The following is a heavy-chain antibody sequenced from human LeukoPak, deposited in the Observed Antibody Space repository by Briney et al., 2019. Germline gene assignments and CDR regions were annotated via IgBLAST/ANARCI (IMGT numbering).Heavy chain of an antibody. V-gene: IGHV3-11*01. D-gene: IGHD6-13*01. CDR2: MSSSGSTI. CDR3: AKDTSIAAAGTWY. J-gene: IGHJ4*02. CDR1: GFTFSDYY. Sequence: GSLRLSCAAPGFTFSDYYMNWIRHAPGKGLEWVSYMSSSGSTIYYADSVKGRFTISRDNSKNTLYLQMNSLRAEDTAVYYCAKDTSIAAAGTWYWGQGTLVTVSS.